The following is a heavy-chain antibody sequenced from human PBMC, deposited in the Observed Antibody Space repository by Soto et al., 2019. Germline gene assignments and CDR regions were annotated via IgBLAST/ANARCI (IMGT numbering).Heavy chain of an antibody. V-gene: IGHV3-21*01. D-gene: IGHD6-13*01. J-gene: IGHJ5*02. Sequence: EVQLVESGGGLVKPGGSLRLSCAASGFTFSSYSMNWVRQAPGKGLEWVSSISSSSSYIYYADSVKGRFTISRDNAKNSLYRQMNSLRAEDTTVYYCARDNGPYSSSWMFDPWGQGTLVTVSS. CDR1: GFTFSSYS. CDR2: ISSSSSYI. CDR3: ARDNGPYSSSWMFDP.